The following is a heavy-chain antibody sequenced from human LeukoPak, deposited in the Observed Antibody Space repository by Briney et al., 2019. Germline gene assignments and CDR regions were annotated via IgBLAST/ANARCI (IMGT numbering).Heavy chain of an antibody. J-gene: IGHJ6*04. Sequence: GGSLRLSCAASGFTFSSYEMNWVRQAPGKGLEWVSYISSSGGTIYYADSVKGRFTISRDNAKNSLYLQMNSLRAEDTAVYYCAKLGITMIGGVWGKGTTVTISS. CDR2: ISSSGGTI. CDR1: GFTFSSYE. V-gene: IGHV3-48*03. D-gene: IGHD3-10*02. CDR3: AKLGITMIGGV.